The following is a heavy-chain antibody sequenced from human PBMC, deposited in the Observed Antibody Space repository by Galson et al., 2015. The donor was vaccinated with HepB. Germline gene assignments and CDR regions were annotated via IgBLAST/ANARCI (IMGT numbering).Heavy chain of an antibody. D-gene: IGHD2-21*02. V-gene: IGHV3-23*01. CDR1: GFTFSSYA. Sequence: SLRLSCAASGFTFSSYAMSWVRQAPGKGLEWVSAISGSGGSTYYADSVKGRFTISRDNSKNTLYLQMNSLRAEDTAVYYCAKGSCGGDCYNGMDVWGQGTTVTVSS. J-gene: IGHJ6*02. CDR2: ISGSGGST. CDR3: AKGSCGGDCYNGMDV.